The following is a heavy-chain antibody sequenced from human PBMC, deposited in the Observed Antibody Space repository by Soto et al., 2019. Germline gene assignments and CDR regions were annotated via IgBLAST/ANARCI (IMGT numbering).Heavy chain of an antibody. CDR3: ARDRGIQLWLDRDGMDV. Sequence: ASVKVSCKASGYTFTSYGISWVRQAPGQGLEWMGWISAYNGNTNYAQKLQGRVTMTTDTSTSTAYMELRSLRSDDTAVYYCARDRGIQLWLDRDGMDVWGQGTTVTVSS. V-gene: IGHV1-18*01. CDR2: ISAYNGNT. J-gene: IGHJ6*02. CDR1: GYTFTSYG. D-gene: IGHD5-18*01.